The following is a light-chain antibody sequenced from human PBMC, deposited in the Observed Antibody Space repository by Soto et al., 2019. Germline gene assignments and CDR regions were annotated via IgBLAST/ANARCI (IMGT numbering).Light chain of an antibody. CDR1: KNDIGVYDF. Sequence: QSVLTQPPSASGSPGQSVTISCNGTKNDIGVYDFVSWYQHHPGKAPRLIIYEVVQRPSGVPDRFSGSKSGNTASLTVSGLQAADEADYFCKSYAGSNTYVFGSGPKLTVL. J-gene: IGLJ1*01. CDR3: KSYAGSNTYV. CDR2: EVV. V-gene: IGLV2-8*01.